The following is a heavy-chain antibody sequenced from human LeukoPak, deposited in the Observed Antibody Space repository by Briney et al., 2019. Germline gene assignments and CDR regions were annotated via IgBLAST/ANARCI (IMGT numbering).Heavy chain of an antibody. D-gene: IGHD3-10*01. Sequence: PGGSLRLSCAASWFTVSSNYMSWVRQAPGKGVEWVSVIYSGGSTYYADSVKGRFTISRDNPNNTLYLQMNSLRAEDTAVYYCAKDHREILLWFGELFGYMDVWGKGTTVTISS. J-gene: IGHJ6*03. V-gene: IGHV3-53*05. CDR2: IYSGGST. CDR3: AKDHREILLWFGELFGYMDV. CDR1: WFTVSSNY.